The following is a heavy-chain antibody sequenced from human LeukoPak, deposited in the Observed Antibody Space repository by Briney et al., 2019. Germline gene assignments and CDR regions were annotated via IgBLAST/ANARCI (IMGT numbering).Heavy chain of an antibody. J-gene: IGHJ4*02. CDR1: GYSFTSYV. CDR3: ARDRGGTGDFDY. CDR2: INADNGNT. D-gene: IGHD3-10*01. V-gene: IGHV1-3*01. Sequence: ASVKASCKAYGYSFTSYVVHWVRQAPGQRLEWMGWINADNGNTKYSQKFQGRVTITSDTSASTAYMELSSLRSEDTAVYYCARDRGGTGDFDYWGQGTLVSVSS.